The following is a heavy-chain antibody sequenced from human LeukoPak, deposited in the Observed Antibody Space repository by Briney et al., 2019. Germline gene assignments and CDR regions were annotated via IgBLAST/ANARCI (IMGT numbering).Heavy chain of an antibody. J-gene: IGHJ4*02. CDR1: GFTFSDYY. CDR3: AKATSSPLFDY. D-gene: IGHD6-13*01. Sequence: GGSLRLSCAASGFTFSDYYMSWIRQAPGKGLEWVSYISSSGSTIYYADSVKGRFTISRDNAKNSLYLQMNSLRAEDTAVYYCAKATSSPLFDYWGQGTLVTVSS. CDR2: ISSSGSTI. V-gene: IGHV3-11*01.